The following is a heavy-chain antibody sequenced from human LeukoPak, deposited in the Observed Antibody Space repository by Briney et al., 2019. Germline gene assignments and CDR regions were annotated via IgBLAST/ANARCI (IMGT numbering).Heavy chain of an antibody. CDR3: AREDCSGGSCSIDY. D-gene: IGHD2-15*01. V-gene: IGHV4-30-4*02. J-gene: IGHJ4*02. CDR1: GGSISSGDYY. CDR2: IYYSGST. Sequence: SETLSLTCTVSGGSISSGDYYWSWIRQPPGKGLEWIGYIYYSGSTYYNPSLKSRVTISVDTSKNQFSLKLSSVTAADTAVYYCAREDCSGGSCSIDYWGQGTLVTVSS.